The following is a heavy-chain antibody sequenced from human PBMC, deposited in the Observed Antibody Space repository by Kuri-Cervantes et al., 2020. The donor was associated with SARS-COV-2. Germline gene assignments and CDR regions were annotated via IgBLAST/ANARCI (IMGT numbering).Heavy chain of an antibody. Sequence: ASVKVSCKASGYRFSSYDITWVRQAPGQGHEWIGWISVFNGKTKYAQKFQGRVTLTTDTGTGSVNLDLTSLRFDDTAVYYCARGAVRREKYFDNWGQGTPVTDSS. CDR3: ARGAVRREKYFDN. CDR2: ISVFNGKT. V-gene: IGHV1-18*01. J-gene: IGHJ4*02. D-gene: IGHD6-19*01. CDR1: GYRFSSYD.